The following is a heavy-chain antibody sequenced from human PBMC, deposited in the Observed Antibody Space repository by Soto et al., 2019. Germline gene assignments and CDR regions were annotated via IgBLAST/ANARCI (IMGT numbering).Heavy chain of an antibody. CDR1: GFTFSDYY. D-gene: IGHD2-2*03. CDR2: ISSSGSTI. Sequence: PGGSLRLFCAASGFTFSDYYMSWIRQAPGKGLEWVSYISSSGSTIYYADSVKGRFTISRDNAKNSLYLQMNSLRAEDTAVYYCARMDIVTDWYFDLWGRGTLVTVSS. CDR3: ARMDIVTDWYFDL. J-gene: IGHJ2*01. V-gene: IGHV3-11*01.